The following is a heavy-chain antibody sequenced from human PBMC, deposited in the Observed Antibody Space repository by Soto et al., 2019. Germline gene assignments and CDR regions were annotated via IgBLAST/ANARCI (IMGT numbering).Heavy chain of an antibody. D-gene: IGHD3-10*01. CDR1: GYSFTSYW. CDR2: IYPGDSDT. Sequence: GESLKISCKGSGYSFTSYWIGWVRQMPGKGLEWMGIIYPGDSDTRYSPSFQGQVTISADKSISTAYLQWSSLKASDTAMYYCARCYLPADYGSGSPICYYGMDVWGQGTTVTVSS. V-gene: IGHV5-51*01. CDR3: ARCYLPADYGSGSPICYYGMDV. J-gene: IGHJ6*02.